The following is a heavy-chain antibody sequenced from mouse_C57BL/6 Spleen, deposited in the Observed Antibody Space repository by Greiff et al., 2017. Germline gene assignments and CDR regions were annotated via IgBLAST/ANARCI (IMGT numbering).Heavy chain of an antibody. CDR3: ARSNYGNYGFAY. D-gene: IGHD2-1*01. V-gene: IGHV1-80*01. CDR1: GYAFSSYW. Sequence: QVQLQQSGAELVKPGASVKISCKASGYAFSSYWMNWVKQRPGKGLAWIGQIYPGDGDTNYNGKFKGKATLTADKSSSTAYMQLSSRTSEDSAVYFCARSNYGNYGFAYWGQGTLVTVSA. J-gene: IGHJ3*01. CDR2: IYPGDGDT.